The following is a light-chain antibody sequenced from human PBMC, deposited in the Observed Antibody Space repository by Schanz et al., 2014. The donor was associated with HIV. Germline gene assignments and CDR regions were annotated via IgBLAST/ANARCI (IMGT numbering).Light chain of an antibody. CDR2: DAS. CDR1: QSVSSN. J-gene: IGKJ4*01. CDR3: QQGGSWPLT. V-gene: IGKV3-11*01. Sequence: EIVLTQSPGTLSLSAGERATLSCRASQSVSSNLAWYQQKPGQAPRLLIYDASSRAAGIPDRFSGSGSGTDFSLTISSLEPEDFALYYCQQGGSWPLTFGGGTTVEIK.